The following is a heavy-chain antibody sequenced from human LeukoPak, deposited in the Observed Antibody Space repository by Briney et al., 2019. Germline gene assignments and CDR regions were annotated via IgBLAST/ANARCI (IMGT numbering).Heavy chain of an antibody. CDR3: ARDSRGLRYFDL. CDR1: GGSFNSYF. CDR2: IYSSGSA. J-gene: IGHJ4*02. D-gene: IGHD3-16*01. Sequence: PSETLSLTCTVSGGSFNSYFWSWIRQPAGKGLEWVGRIYSSGSANYNPSLLSRVTMAVDTSKNQFSVKLRSVTAADAAVYYCARDSRGLRYFDLWGQGTLVTVSS. V-gene: IGHV4-4*07.